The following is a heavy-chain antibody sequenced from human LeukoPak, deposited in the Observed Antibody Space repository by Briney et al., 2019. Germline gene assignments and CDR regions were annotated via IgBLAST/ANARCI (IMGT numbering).Heavy chain of an antibody. CDR1: GFTFSIYA. CDR3: AKMYSTTMYYFVY. J-gene: IGHJ4*02. V-gene: IGHV3-23*01. Sequence: GGSLRLSCAAPGFTFSIYAMSWVPHAPEKGLEWVSGISGSGGSTYYADSVKGRVTISRDNSKSTLYLQMNSLRAEDTAVYSCAKMYSTTMYYFVYWGQGTLVTVSS. CDR2: ISGSGGST. D-gene: IGHD6-13*01.